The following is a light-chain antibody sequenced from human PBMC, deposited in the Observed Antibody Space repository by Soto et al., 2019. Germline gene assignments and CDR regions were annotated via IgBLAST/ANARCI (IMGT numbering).Light chain of an antibody. CDR2: EVN. CDR3: SSWTSSTTQV. Sequence: QSALTQPPSASGSLGQSVTISCTGTSSDVGGYKYVSWYQQHPGKAPKVMIYEVNKRPSGVPDRFSGSKSGNTASLTVSGLQAEDEADYYCSSWTSSTTQVLGGGSKLTVL. J-gene: IGLJ3*02. V-gene: IGLV2-8*01. CDR1: SSDVGGYKY.